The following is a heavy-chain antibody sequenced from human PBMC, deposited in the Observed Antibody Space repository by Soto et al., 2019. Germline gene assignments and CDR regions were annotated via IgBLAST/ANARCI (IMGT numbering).Heavy chain of an antibody. CDR3: ASERGGDYYDSSGYYCDY. D-gene: IGHD3-22*01. CDR2: IIPILGIA. Sequence: QVQLVQSGAEVKKPGSSVKVSCKASGGTFSSYTISWVRQAPGQGLEWMGRIIPILGIANYAQKFQGRVTITADKSTSTAYMELSSLRSEDTAVYYCASERGGDYYDSSGYYCDYWGQGTLVTVSS. CDR1: GGTFSSYT. V-gene: IGHV1-69*02. J-gene: IGHJ4*02.